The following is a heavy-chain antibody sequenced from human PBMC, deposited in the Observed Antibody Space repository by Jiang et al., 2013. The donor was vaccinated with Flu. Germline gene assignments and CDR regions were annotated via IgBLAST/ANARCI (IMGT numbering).Heavy chain of an antibody. D-gene: IGHD2-2*01. J-gene: IGHJ6*03. V-gene: IGHV1-2*04. CDR3: ARGPVPAANYYYYYMDV. CDR2: INPNSGGT. Sequence: GAEVKKPGASVKVSCKASGYTFTGYYMHWVRQAPGQGLEWMGWINPNSGGTNYAQKFQGWVTMTRDTSISTAYMELSRLRSDDTAVYYCARGPVPAANYYYYYMDVWGKGTNGHRLL. CDR1: GYTFTGYY.